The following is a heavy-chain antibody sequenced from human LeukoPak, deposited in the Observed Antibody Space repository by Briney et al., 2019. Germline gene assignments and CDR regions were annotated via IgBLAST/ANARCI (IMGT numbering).Heavy chain of an antibody. D-gene: IGHD1-26*01. CDR3: ARDNSVGETAWWFDP. CDR2: INPSGSSA. Sequence: ASVKVSCKASGSSFTSYYMHWVRQAPGQGLEWMGFINPSGSSAAYAQKFQGRLTMTRDMFTSTDYMELTSLTSDDTAVYYCARDNSVGETAWWFDPWGQGTLVTVSS. J-gene: IGHJ5*02. CDR1: GSSFTSYY. V-gene: IGHV1-46*01.